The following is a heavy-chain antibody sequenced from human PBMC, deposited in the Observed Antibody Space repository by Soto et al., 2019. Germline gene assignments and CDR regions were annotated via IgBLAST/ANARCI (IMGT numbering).Heavy chain of an antibody. CDR2: MHYTGFS. D-gene: IGHD3-22*01. CDR1: GDSVTSHY. J-gene: IGHJ4*02. Sequence: SETLSLTCSFSGDSVTSHYLTWIRQSPGKGLEWIGYMHYTGFSNYNPSLKSRLTISVDKSKNQFTLQLTSVTAADTAVYYCARYYYDSSGYNYFDYWGQGTLVTVSS. CDR3: ARYYYDSSGYNYFDY. V-gene: IGHV4-59*02.